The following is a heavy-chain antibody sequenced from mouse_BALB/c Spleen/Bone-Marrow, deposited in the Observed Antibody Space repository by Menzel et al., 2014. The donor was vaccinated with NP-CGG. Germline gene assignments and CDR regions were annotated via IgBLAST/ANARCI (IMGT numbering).Heavy chain of an antibody. J-gene: IGHJ3*01. CDR2: IWRGGST. D-gene: IGHD2-14*01. Sequence: VKLQESGPSLVQPSQSLSITCTVSGFSLTSYGVHWVRQSPGKGLEWLGVIWRGGSTDYNAAFMSRLSMTKDNFKSQIFFKMNSLQADDTAIYNCAKNGGYDGWFAYWGQGTLVTVSA. CDR1: GFSLTSYG. CDR3: AKNGGYDGWFAY. V-gene: IGHV2-5-1*01.